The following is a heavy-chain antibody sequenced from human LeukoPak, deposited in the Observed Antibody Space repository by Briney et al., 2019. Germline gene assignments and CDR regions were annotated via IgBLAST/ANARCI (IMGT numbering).Heavy chain of an antibody. CDR3: ARVGSGWYNLDY. D-gene: IGHD6-19*01. J-gene: IGHJ4*02. Sequence: GGSLRLSCAASGFTFDDYAMHWVRQAPGKGLEWVSGISWNSGSIGYADSVKGRFTISRDNAKNSLYLQMNSLRAEDTALYYCARVGSGWYNLDYWGQGTLVTVSS. V-gene: IGHV3-9*01. CDR1: GFTFDDYA. CDR2: ISWNSGSI.